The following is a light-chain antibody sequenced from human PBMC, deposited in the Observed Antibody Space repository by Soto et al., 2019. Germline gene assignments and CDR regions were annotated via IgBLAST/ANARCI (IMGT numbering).Light chain of an antibody. V-gene: IGKV1-17*01. CDR1: QGIRND. J-gene: IGKJ4*01. CDR3: LQHNTYPLT. Sequence: DSQMTQSPSSLSASVGARGTITCRASQGIRNDLGWYQQKPGKAPKRLIYNTSTLESGVPSRFSGSGSGIEFTLTISSLQPEDFATYYCLQHNTYPLTFGGGTKVEI. CDR2: NTS.